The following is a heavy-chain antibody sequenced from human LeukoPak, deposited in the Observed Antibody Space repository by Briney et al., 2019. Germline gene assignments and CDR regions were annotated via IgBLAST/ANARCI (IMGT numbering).Heavy chain of an antibody. Sequence: SETLSLTCTVSGGSISSSSYYWGWIRQPPGKGLEWIGSIYYSGSTYYNPSLKSRVTISVDTSKNLFSLKLSSVTAADTAVYYCARRIYTGYCSSTSCYNWFDPWGQGTLVTVSS. CDR3: ARRIYTGYCSSTSCYNWFDP. CDR2: IYYSGST. D-gene: IGHD2-2*01. J-gene: IGHJ5*02. CDR1: GGSISSSSYY. V-gene: IGHV4-39*01.